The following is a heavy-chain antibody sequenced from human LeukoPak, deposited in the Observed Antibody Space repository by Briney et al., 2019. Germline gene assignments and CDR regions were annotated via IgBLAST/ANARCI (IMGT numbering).Heavy chain of an antibody. V-gene: IGHV4-4*02. D-gene: IGHD3-22*01. Sequence: SETLSLTCTVSGGSISSSNWWSWVRQPPGKGLEWIGEIYHSGSTNYNPSLKSRVTISVDKSKNHFSLKLSSVTAADTAVYYCARLGDSSGYYAFDYWGQGTLVTVSS. CDR1: GGSISSSNW. J-gene: IGHJ4*02. CDR2: IYHSGST. CDR3: ARLGDSSGYYAFDY.